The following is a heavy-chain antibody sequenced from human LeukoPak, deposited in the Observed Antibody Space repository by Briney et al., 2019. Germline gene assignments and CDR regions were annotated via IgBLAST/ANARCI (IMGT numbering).Heavy chain of an antibody. CDR1: GYSFTSYW. CDR2: IYPGDSDT. J-gene: IGHJ4*02. Sequence: GESLKISCKGSGYSFTSYWIGWVRQMPGKGLEWLGIIYPGDSDTRYSPSFQGQVTISADKSISTAYLQWSSLKASDTAMYYCARRRYYDSSGYWGYYFDYWGQGTLVTVSS. CDR3: ARRRYYDSSGYWGYYFDY. V-gene: IGHV5-51*01. D-gene: IGHD3-22*01.